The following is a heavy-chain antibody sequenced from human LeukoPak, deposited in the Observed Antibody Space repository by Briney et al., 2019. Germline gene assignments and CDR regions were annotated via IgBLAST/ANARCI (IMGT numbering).Heavy chain of an antibody. CDR1: GFTFSSFA. CDR2: IDGSGDYI. V-gene: IGHV3-23*01. D-gene: IGHD1-26*01. CDR3: AKPTSGSGSFLIDY. J-gene: IGHJ4*02. Sequence: PGGSLRLSCAASGFTFSSFAMNWVRQTPGKGLEWVSVIDGSGDYISYADSVKGRFTISRDNSKNTLYLQMNSLRAEDTAVYYCAKPTSGSGSFLIDYWGQGTLVTVSS.